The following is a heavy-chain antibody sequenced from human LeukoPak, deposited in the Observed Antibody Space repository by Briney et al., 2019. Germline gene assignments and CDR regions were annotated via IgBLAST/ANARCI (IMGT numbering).Heavy chain of an antibody. CDR2: NSGSGGST. D-gene: IGHD3-16*01. Sequence: GGSLRLSCAASGLTFSKYAMSWVRQAPGKGLECVSTNSGSGGSTYYADSVKGRFTISRDNSKNTLYLQMNSLRAEDTAVYYCAKDLGREVSDSSVDYWGQGTLVTVSS. V-gene: IGHV3-23*01. CDR3: AKDLGREVSDSSVDY. J-gene: IGHJ4*02. CDR1: GLTFSKYA.